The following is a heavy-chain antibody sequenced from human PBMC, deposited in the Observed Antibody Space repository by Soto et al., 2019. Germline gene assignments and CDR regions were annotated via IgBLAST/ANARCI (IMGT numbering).Heavy chain of an antibody. Sequence: QVQLVQSGAEVKKPGSSVKVSCKASGGTFRNYPINWVRQAPGQGLEWMGSIFPLTDIPDYAQNFQARLTITADKSTTTAYMELISLTSDDPAMYFCARGPLVVLNYFESWGQGTLVTVSS. CDR3: ARGPLVVLNYFES. V-gene: IGHV1-69*02. CDR2: IFPLTDIP. CDR1: GGTFRNYP. J-gene: IGHJ4*02.